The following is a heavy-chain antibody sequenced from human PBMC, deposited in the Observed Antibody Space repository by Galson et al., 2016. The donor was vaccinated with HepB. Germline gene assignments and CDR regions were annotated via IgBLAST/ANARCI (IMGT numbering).Heavy chain of an antibody. CDR1: GGSISSADYY. D-gene: IGHD5-18*01. CDR3: ARGYRDGGGIY. CDR2: IYYSGST. V-gene: IGHV4-31*03. Sequence: TLSLTCTVSGGSISSADYYWSWIRQHAGKGLEWIGYIYYSGSTYYNPSLKSRVTMSIDTSKNQFSLKMTSVTAADTAVYYCARGYRDGGGIYWGRGTLVTVSS. J-gene: IGHJ1*01.